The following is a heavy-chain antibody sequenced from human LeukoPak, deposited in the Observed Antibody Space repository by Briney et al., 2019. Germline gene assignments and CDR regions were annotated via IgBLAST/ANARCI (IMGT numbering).Heavy chain of an antibody. D-gene: IGHD4-17*01. CDR2: TYYGGNT. CDR1: GGSISRGGDY. J-gene: IGHJ4*02. V-gene: IGHV4-31*03. Sequence: NPSQTLSLTCTVSGGSISRGGDYWTWIRQHPGKGLEWIGNTYYGGNTYYNPSLKSRGTISIDTSKNQFSLKLTSVTAADTAVYYCVAWKGDYTVDYWGQGTLVTVSS. CDR3: VAWKGDYTVDY.